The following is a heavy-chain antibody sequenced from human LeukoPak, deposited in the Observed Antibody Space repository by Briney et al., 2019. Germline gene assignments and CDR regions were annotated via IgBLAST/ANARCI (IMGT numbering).Heavy chain of an antibody. V-gene: IGHV3-74*01. CDR3: ARDGPRDPGIAAAGSLYYFDY. J-gene: IGHJ4*02. Sequence: GGSLRLSCAASGFTFSSYWMHWVRQAPGEGLGWVSRINSDGSSTSYADSVKGRFTISRDNAKNTLSLQMNSLRAEDTAVYYCARDGPRDPGIAAAGSLYYFDYWGQGTLVTVSS. D-gene: IGHD6-13*01. CDR2: INSDGSST. CDR1: GFTFSSYW.